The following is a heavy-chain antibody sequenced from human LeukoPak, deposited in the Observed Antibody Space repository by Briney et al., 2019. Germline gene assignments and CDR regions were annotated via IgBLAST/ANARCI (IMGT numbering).Heavy chain of an antibody. Sequence: KPSGTLSLTCAVSGGSISSSNWWSWVRQPPGKGLEWIGEIYHSGSTNYNPSLKSRVTISVDTSKNQFSLKLSSVTAADTAVYYCARGALLLWFGELSYNWFDPWGQGTLVTVSS. J-gene: IGHJ5*02. D-gene: IGHD3-10*01. V-gene: IGHV4-4*02. CDR3: ARGALLLWFGELSYNWFDP. CDR1: GGSISSSNW. CDR2: IYHSGST.